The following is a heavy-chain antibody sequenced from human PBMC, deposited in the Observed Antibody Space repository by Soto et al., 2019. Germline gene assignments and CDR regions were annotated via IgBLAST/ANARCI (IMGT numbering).Heavy chain of an antibody. CDR1: GGSISSSNW. Sequence: QVQLQESGPGLVKPSGTLSLTCAVSGGSISSSNWWSWVRQPPGKGLEWIGEIYHSGSTNYNPSLKSRATRPVDKSKNQFSLKLSFVPAADTAGYYGASVDSSGYYTFDHWGQGTLVTVSS. D-gene: IGHD3-22*01. CDR3: ASVDSSGYYTFDH. CDR2: IYHSGST. J-gene: IGHJ4*02. V-gene: IGHV4-4*02.